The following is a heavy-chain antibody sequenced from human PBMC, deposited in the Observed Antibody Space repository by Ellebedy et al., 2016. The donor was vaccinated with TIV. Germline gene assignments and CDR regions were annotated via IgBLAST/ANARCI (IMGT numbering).Heavy chain of an antibody. CDR2: ISWNSARI. Sequence: SLKISCAASGFDFDEFAVHWVRQAPGKGLEWVSGISWNSARIRYADSVKGRFTISRDNSRNSLDLEMHSLRTEDSALYYCAKETGGTKWVTFDAWGQGTTVTVAS. CDR1: GFDFDEFA. J-gene: IGHJ3*01. D-gene: IGHD2-8*02. CDR3: AKETGGTKWVTFDA. V-gene: IGHV3-9*01.